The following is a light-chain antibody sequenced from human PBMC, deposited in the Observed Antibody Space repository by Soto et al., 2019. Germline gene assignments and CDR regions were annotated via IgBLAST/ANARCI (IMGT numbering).Light chain of an antibody. CDR2: GAS. V-gene: IGKV3-20*01. J-gene: IGKJ3*01. CDR1: QSVSSNY. CDR3: QQYGSSPLT. Sequence: EIVLTQSPGTLSLSPGERATLSCRATQSVSSNYLAWYQQKHGQAPRLLIYGASTRATGIPDRFSGSGSGTDFTLTISRLEPEDFAVYYCQQYGSSPLTFGPGTKVDIK.